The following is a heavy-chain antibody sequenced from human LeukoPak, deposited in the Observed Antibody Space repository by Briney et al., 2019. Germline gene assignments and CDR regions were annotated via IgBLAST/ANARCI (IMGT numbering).Heavy chain of an antibody. CDR1: GGSISIYY. J-gene: IGHJ4*02. Sequence: SETLSLTCTVSGGSISIYYWGWIRQPPGKGPEWIGSIYYSGSTYYNPSLKSRVTISVDTSKNQFSLKLSSVTAADTAVYYCARHNVLRFLEWLPEFDYWGQGTLVTVSS. D-gene: IGHD3-3*01. CDR3: ARHNVLRFLEWLPEFDY. CDR2: IYYSGST. V-gene: IGHV4-39*01.